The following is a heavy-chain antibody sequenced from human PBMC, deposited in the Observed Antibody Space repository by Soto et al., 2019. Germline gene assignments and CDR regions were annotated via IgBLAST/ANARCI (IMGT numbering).Heavy chain of an antibody. J-gene: IGHJ4*02. CDR2: IYYSGST. CDR3: AGRIAVAGPFDY. CDR1: GGSVSSGSYY. D-gene: IGHD6-19*01. Sequence: PSETLSLTCTVSGGSVSSGSYYWSWIRQPPGKGLEWIGYIYYSGSTNYNPSLKSRVTISVDTSKNQFSLKLSSVTAADTAVYYCAGRIAVAGPFDYWGQGTPVTVYS. V-gene: IGHV4-61*01.